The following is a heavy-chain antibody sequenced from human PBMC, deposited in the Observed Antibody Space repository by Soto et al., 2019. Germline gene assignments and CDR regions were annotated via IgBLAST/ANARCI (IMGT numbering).Heavy chain of an antibody. CDR3: ARTGGGMAARPLEY. Sequence: QVQLVQSGGEVKKPGASVEVSCRTSGYMFTTYGMSWVRQAPGQGLEWMAWISAYNGNKKYAQKFQGGVTITTDTTTSTVSMELRNLTSDDTGTYFCARTGGGMAARPLEYWGQGTLVTVSS. V-gene: IGHV1-18*04. CDR1: GYMFTTYG. D-gene: IGHD6-6*01. CDR2: ISAYNGNK. J-gene: IGHJ4*02.